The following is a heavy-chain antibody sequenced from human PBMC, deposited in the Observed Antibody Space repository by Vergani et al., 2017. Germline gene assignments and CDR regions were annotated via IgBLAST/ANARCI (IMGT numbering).Heavy chain of an antibody. CDR3: AKAGSVTSGSLQYNFYMDV. CDR1: GFSFSSHA. CDR2: ISNDGSKK. V-gene: IGHV3-30*18. Sequence: QVQRAESGGGRVQPGRSLRLSCAASGFSFSSHAIHWVRQAPGKGLEWVAVISNDGSKKYYADSVKGRFTISRDNSKNTLYLQMNSLRTQDTAVYYCAKAGSVTSGSLQYNFYMDVWGKGTTVTVS. D-gene: IGHD3-10*01. J-gene: IGHJ6*03.